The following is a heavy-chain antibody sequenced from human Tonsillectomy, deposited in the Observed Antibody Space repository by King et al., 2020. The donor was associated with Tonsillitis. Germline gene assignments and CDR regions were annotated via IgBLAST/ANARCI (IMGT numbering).Heavy chain of an antibody. CDR3: ARGGPERGSMHLDY. J-gene: IGHJ4*02. D-gene: IGHD2/OR15-2a*01. CDR2: ISTYDGKA. V-gene: IGHV1-18*04. Sequence: VQLVESGAEVKKPGASVKVSCKASGYTFTNYGISWVRQAPGQGLEWMGWISTYDGKANFPQKLQGRVTMTTDTSTSTAYMELRSLRSDDTAVYYCARGGPERGSMHLDYWGQGTLVTVSS. CDR1: GYTFTNYG.